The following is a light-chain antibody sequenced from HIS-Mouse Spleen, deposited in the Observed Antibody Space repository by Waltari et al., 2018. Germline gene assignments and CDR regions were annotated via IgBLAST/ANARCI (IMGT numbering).Light chain of an antibody. J-gene: IGKJ4*01. CDR2: WAS. CDR3: QQYYSTPLT. CDR1: QSVLYSSNNKTY. V-gene: IGKV4-1*01. Sequence: DIVMTQSPDSLAVSLGERATINCKSSQSVLYSSNNKTYLAWYQQKPGQPPKLFIYWASTRGSRVPYLFRGSGSGTDFTLTISSLQAEDVAVYYCQQYYSTPLTFGGGTK.